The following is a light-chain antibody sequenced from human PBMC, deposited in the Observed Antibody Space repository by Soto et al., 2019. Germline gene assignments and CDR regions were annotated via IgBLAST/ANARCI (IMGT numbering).Light chain of an antibody. J-gene: IGKJ1*01. CDR3: QQSYSTPPT. CDR1: QSISYW. CDR2: AAS. Sequence: GYRVTITCRASQSISYWLAWYQQKPGNAPKLLIYAASSLESGVPSRFSGSGSGTDFTLTISSLQPEDFATYYCQQSYSTPPTFGQGTKVDIK. V-gene: IGKV1-39*01.